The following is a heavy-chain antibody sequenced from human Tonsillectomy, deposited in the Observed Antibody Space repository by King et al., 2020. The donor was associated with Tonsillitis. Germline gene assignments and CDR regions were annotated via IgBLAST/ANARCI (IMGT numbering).Heavy chain of an antibody. V-gene: IGHV5-51*01. CDR2: IYPCDSDT. CDR3: ARPRGSSWANFDY. CDR1: GYSFTSYW. J-gene: IGHJ4*02. Sequence: QLVQSGAEVKKPGESLKISCKGSGYSFTSYWIGWVRQMPGKGLEWLGIIYPCDSDTRYSPSFQGQVTISADKSTSTAYLQWRSLKASDTAMYYCARPRGSSWANFDYWGQGTLVTVSS. D-gene: IGHD6-13*01.